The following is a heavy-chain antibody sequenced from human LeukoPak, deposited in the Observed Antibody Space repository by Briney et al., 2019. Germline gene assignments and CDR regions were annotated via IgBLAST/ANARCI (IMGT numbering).Heavy chain of an antibody. Sequence: SVKVSCKASGGTFSSYAISWVRQAPGQGLEWMGGIIPIFGTANYAQKFQGRVTITTDESTSTAYMELSSLSSEDTAVYYCARVAGCSSTSCYRENYYYYYMDVWGKGTTVTVSS. CDR3: ARVAGCSSTSCYRENYYYYYMDV. V-gene: IGHV1-69*05. CDR2: IIPIFGTA. D-gene: IGHD2-2*01. J-gene: IGHJ6*03. CDR1: GGTFSSYA.